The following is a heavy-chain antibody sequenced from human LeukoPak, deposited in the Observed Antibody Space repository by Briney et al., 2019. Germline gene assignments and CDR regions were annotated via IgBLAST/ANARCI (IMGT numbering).Heavy chain of an antibody. CDR3: GKTTVGYSSGRYPGWPVDS. CDR1: GFTFNNYA. J-gene: IGHJ4*02. Sequence: GGSLRLSCAASGFTFNNYAMYWVRQAPGKGLEWVAGVSGSGGSAHYTDSVKGRFTIFIDNSKNTVYLQMNSLRAEDTAVYYCGKTTVGYSSGRYPGWPVDSWGQGTLVTVSS. D-gene: IGHD6-19*01. CDR2: VSGSGGSA. V-gene: IGHV3-23*01.